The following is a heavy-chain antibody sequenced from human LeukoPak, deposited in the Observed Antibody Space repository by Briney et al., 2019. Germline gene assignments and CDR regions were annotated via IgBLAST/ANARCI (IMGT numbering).Heavy chain of an antibody. CDR1: GYTFTSCG. CDR2: ISAYNGNT. Sequence: ASVKVSCKASGYTFTSCGISWVRQAPGQGLEWMGWISAYNGNTNYAQKLQGRVTMTTDTSTSTAYMELRSLRSDDTAVYYCARGRPTTSIAAAGSAHFRYYYYYMDVWGKGTTVTVSS. V-gene: IGHV1-18*01. CDR3: ARGRPTTSIAAAGSAHFRYYYYYMDV. J-gene: IGHJ6*03. D-gene: IGHD6-13*01.